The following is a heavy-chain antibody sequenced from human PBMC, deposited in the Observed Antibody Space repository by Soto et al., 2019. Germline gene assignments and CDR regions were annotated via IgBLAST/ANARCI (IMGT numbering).Heavy chain of an antibody. CDR3: ARQGSGSNWLDP. CDR1: GYIFTVYY. CDR2: INPNSGGT. Sequence: QVQLVQSGAEVKKPGASVKVSCKASGYIFTVYYMHWVRQAPGQGLEWMGWINPNSGGTNYAQKFQGRVTMTRDTSIRTAYMGLSRLRSDDTAVYYCARQGSGSNWLDPWGQGTLVTVSS. V-gene: IGHV1-2*02. J-gene: IGHJ5*02. D-gene: IGHD3-10*01.